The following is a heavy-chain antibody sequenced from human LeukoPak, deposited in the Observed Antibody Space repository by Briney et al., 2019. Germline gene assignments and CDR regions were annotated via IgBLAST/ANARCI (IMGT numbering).Heavy chain of an antibody. V-gene: IGHV1-18*01. Sequence: GASVKVSCKASGYTFTSYGISWVRQAPGQGLEWMGWISAYNGNTNYAQKLQGRVTMTTDTSTSTAYMELRSLRSDDTAVYYCARGAYDFWSGYYDLYFDYWGQGTLVTVPS. CDR1: GYTFTSYG. CDR2: ISAYNGNT. J-gene: IGHJ4*02. D-gene: IGHD3-3*01. CDR3: ARGAYDFWSGYYDLYFDY.